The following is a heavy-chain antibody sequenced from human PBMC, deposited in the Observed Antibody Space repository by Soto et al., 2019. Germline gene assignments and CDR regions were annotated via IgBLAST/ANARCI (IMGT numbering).Heavy chain of an antibody. J-gene: IGHJ4*02. CDR1: GVSLSTYG. Sequence: QVQLVQSGGGVVQPGRSLRLSCVASGVSLSTYGMHWVRQAPGKGLEWVASIWHDGRYESHADSVKGRFAISRDNSKNRLYRQRNSLRFEDTAMYYWATEGGVGYDSTWGDFWGQGTLVTVSS. D-gene: IGHD5-12*01. CDR3: ATEGGVGYDSTWGDF. V-gene: IGHV3-33*01. CDR2: IWHDGRYE.